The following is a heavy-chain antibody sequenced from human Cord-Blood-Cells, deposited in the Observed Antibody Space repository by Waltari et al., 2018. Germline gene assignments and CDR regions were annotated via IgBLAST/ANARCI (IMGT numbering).Heavy chain of an antibody. Sequence: QVQLVQSGAEVKKPGSSVKVSCKASGGTFSSYAISWVRQAPGQGLEWMGGIIPIFGTANYAQKFQGRVTITADESTSTAYMELSSLRSEDTAVYYCARGGYCSGGSCYYNWFDPWGQGTLVTVSS. CDR1: GGTFSSYA. CDR2: IIPIFGTA. CDR3: ARGGYCSGGSCYYNWFDP. V-gene: IGHV1-69*01. J-gene: IGHJ5*02. D-gene: IGHD2-15*01.